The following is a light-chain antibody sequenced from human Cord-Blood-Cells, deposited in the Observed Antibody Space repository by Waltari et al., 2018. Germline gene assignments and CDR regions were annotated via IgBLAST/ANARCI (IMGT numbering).Light chain of an antibody. CDR2: AAS. CDR3: QQLNSYPIT. V-gene: IGKV1-9*01. J-gene: IGKJ5*01. Sequence: DLQLTQPPSFLSASVGDRLTFTCRASQGISSYLAWYQQKPGKAPKLLIYAASTLQSGVPSRFSGSGSGTEFTLTISSLQPEDFATYYCQQLNSYPITFGQGTRLEIK. CDR1: QGISSY.